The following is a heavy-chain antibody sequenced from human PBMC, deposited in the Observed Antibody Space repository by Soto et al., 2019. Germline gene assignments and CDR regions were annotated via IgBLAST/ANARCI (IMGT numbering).Heavy chain of an antibody. CDR1: GFTFSSYG. Sequence: QVQLVESGGGVVQPGRSLRLSCAASGFTFSSYGMHWVRQAPGKGLEWVAVISYDGSNKYYADSVKGRFTISRDNSKNPLYLQMNSLRAEDTAVYYCAKVPIAAARNYYYGMDVWGQGTTVTVSS. J-gene: IGHJ6*02. CDR2: ISYDGSNK. D-gene: IGHD6-13*01. V-gene: IGHV3-30*18. CDR3: AKVPIAAARNYYYGMDV.